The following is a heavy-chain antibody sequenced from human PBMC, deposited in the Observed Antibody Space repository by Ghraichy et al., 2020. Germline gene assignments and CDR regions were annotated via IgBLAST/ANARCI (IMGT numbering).Heavy chain of an antibody. Sequence: SETLSLTCTVSGGSISSCNYYWGCIRQPLGKELEWIGNSNYSGSTYYNPSLKSRVTISVATSKNQFSLKLSSATAADTAVYYCARLSLDILTGYHFAYWGQGSLVPVSS. CDR3: ARLSLDILTGYHFAY. J-gene: IGHJ4*02. D-gene: IGHD3-9*01. CDR2: SNYSGST. V-gene: IGHV4-39*01. CDR1: GGSISSCNYY.